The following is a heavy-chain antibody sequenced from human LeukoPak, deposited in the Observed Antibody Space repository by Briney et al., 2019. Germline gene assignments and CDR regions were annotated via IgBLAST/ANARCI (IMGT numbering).Heavy chain of an antibody. J-gene: IGHJ4*02. CDR3: ARQLLWFGELFVY. Sequence: GGSLRLSCAASGFPFNGYSIHWVRQAPGKGLESVAVILYDGIEKYFADSVKGRFTISRDNAKNSLYLQMNSLRAEDTAVYYCARQLLWFGELFVYWGQGTLVTVSS. D-gene: IGHD3-10*01. V-gene: IGHV3-30*04. CDR2: ILYDGIEK. CDR1: GFPFNGYS.